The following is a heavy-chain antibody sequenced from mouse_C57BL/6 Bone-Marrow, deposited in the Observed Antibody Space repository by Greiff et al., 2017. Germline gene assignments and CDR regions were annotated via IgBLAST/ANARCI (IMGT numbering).Heavy chain of an antibody. V-gene: IGHV1-80*01. J-gene: IGHJ2*01. CDR3: EGRDSSGYYFDD. Sequence: QVQLQQSGAELVKPGASVKISCKASGYAFSSYWMNWVKQRPGKGLEWIGQIYPGDGDTNYNGKFKGKATLTADKSSSTAYMQLSSLTSEDSAVYAGEGRDSSGYYFDDWGKGTTLTVSS. D-gene: IGHD3-2*02. CDR2: IYPGDGDT. CDR1: GYAFSSYW.